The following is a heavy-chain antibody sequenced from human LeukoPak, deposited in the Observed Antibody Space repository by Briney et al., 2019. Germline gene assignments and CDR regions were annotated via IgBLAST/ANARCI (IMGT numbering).Heavy chain of an antibody. CDR3: ARDIGVPAATYYFDY. V-gene: IGHV1-18*01. CDR2: ISAYNGNT. Sequence: ASVKVSCKASGYTFTNYGITWVRQAPGQGLEWMGWISAYNGNTIYAQKLQGRVTMTTDTSTSTAYMELRSLRSDDTAVYYCARDIGVPAATYYFDYWGQGTLVTVSS. D-gene: IGHD2-2*01. J-gene: IGHJ4*02. CDR1: GYTFTNYG.